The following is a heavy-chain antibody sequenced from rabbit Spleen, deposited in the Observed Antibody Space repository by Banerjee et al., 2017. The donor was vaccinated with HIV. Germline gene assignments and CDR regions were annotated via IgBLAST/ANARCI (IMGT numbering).Heavy chain of an antibody. J-gene: IGHJ4*01. Sequence: QEQLVEYGGDLVQPEGSLTLTCKASGLDFSSSYWICWVRQAPGKGLEWIACIYVGSGGGTKYASWAKGRFTISKTSSTKVTLQMTSLTAADTATYFCARDLVVAIGWNFNLWGPGTLVTVS. CDR3: ARDLVVAIGWNFNL. CDR2: IYVGSGGGT. CDR1: GLDFSSSYW. V-gene: IGHV1S45*01. D-gene: IGHD3-3*01.